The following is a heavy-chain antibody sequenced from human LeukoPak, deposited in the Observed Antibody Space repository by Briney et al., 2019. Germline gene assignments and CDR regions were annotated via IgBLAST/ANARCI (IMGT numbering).Heavy chain of an antibody. CDR2: INHSGST. V-gene: IGHV4-34*01. J-gene: IGHJ4*02. CDR3: ARVPGYGGYRSYYFDY. CDR1: GGSFSGYY. Sequence: SETLSLTCAVYGGSFSGYYWSWLRQPPGKGLEWIGEINHSGSTNYNPSLKSRVTISVDTSKNQFSLKLSSVTAADTAVYYCARVPGYGGYRSYYFDYWGQGTLVTVSS. D-gene: IGHD1-26*01.